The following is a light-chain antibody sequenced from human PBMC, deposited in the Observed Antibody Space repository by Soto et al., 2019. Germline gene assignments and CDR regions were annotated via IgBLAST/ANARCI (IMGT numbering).Light chain of an antibody. CDR2: DVT. CDR1: SSDVGAYNY. V-gene: IGLV2-8*01. CDR3: SSYTGSDNLV. J-gene: IGLJ2*01. Sequence: QSVLTQPPSASGSPGQSVTISCTGTSSDVGAYNYVSWYQQHPGKAPKLMIYDVTTRPSGVPYRFSGSKSGNTASLTVSGLQAEDEADYFCSSYTGSDNLVFGGGTQLTVL.